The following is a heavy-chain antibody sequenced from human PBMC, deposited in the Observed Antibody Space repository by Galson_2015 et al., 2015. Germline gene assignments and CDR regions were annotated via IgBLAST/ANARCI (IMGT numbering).Heavy chain of an antibody. V-gene: IGHV3-21*01. D-gene: IGHD2-2*01. CDR1: GFTFSSYS. CDR2: ISSSSSYI. J-gene: IGHJ3*02. CDR3: ASYDIVVVPAAQTVWAFDI. Sequence: SLRLSCAASGFTFSSYSMNWVRQAPGKGLEWVSSISSSSSYIYYADSVKGRFTISRDNAKNSLYLQMNSLRAEDTAVYYCASYDIVVVPAAQTVWAFDIWGQGTMVTVSS.